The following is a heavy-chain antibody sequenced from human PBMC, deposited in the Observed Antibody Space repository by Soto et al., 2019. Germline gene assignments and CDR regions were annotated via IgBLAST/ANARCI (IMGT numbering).Heavy chain of an antibody. CDR2: IYYSGST. V-gene: IGHV4-59*01. CDR1: GGSISSYY. CDR3: ARDADGSPKDGFDY. Sequence: SETLSLTCTVSGGSISSYYWSWIRQPPGKGLEWIGYIYYSGSTNYKPSLKSRVTISVDTSKNQFSLKLSSVTAADTAVYYCARDADGSPKDGFDYWGQGTLVTVSS. J-gene: IGHJ4*02. D-gene: IGHD2-15*01.